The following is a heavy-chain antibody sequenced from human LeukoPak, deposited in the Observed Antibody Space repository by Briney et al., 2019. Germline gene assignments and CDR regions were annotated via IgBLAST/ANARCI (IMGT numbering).Heavy chain of an antibody. CDR2: ISGYNGNR. J-gene: IGHJ3*01. V-gene: IGHV1-18*01. D-gene: IGHD3-10*01. Sequence: GASVKVSCKASGYTFTSYGISWVRQAPGQGLEWMGWISGYNGNRNYAQNLQGRVTMTTDTSTSIAYMEVRSLRSDDTAVYYCARAASGAARYRAFDFWGQGTMVTVSS. CDR1: GYTFTSYG. CDR3: ARAASGAARYRAFDF.